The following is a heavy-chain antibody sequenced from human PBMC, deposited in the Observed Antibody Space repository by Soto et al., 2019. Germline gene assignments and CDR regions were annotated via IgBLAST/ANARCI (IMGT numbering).Heavy chain of an antibody. CDR3: ARFTVVYSPYYGMDV. Sequence: GGSLRLSCAASGFTFSSYAMTWVRQAPGKGLEWVSAFSASDFTTYYADSVKGRFTVSRDNSKNTLYMQMNSLRAEDTAVYSCARFTVVYSPYYGMDVWGQGTTVTVSS. D-gene: IGHD2-8*02. V-gene: IGHV3-23*01. CDR2: FSASDFTT. CDR1: GFTFSSYA. J-gene: IGHJ6*02.